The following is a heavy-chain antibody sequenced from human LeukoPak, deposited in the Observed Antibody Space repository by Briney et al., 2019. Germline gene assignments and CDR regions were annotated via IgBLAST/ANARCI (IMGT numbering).Heavy chain of an antibody. CDR1: GGSISSSSYY. V-gene: IGHV4-39*07. D-gene: IGHD2-15*01. Sequence: PSETLSLTCTVSGGSISSSSYYWSWIRQPPGKGLEWIGEINHSGSTNYNPSLKSRVTISVDTSKNQFSLKLSSVTAADTAVYYCARPRARARGGFAYWGQGTLVTVSS. CDR2: INHSGST. J-gene: IGHJ4*02. CDR3: ARPRARARGGFAY.